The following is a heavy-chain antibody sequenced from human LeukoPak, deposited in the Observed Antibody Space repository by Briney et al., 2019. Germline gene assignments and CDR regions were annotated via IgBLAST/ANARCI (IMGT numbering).Heavy chain of an antibody. V-gene: IGHV4-59*12. Sequence: SETLSLTCTVSGGSLSSYYWSWIRQPPGKGLEWIGYIYYSGSTNYNSSLKSRVTISLDTSKNQFSLKLTSVTAADTAVYYCARDVTNDAFDIWGQGTMVTVSS. J-gene: IGHJ3*02. CDR3: ARDVTNDAFDI. CDR2: IYYSGST. CDR1: GGSLSSYY. D-gene: IGHD4-11*01.